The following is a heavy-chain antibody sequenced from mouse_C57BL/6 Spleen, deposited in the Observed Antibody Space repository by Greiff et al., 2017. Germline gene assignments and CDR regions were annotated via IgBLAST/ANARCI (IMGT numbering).Heavy chain of an antibody. V-gene: IGHV5-4*01. J-gene: IGHJ2*01. CDR2: ISDGGSYT. CDR3: ARDGGPTYFGY. CDR1: GFTFSSYA. Sequence: EVMLVESGGGLVKPGGSLKLSCAASGFTFSSYAMSWVRQTPEKRLEWVATISDGGSYTYYPDNVKGRFTISRDNAKNNLYLQMSNLKSEDTARYYCARDGGPTYFGYWGQGTTLTVSS.